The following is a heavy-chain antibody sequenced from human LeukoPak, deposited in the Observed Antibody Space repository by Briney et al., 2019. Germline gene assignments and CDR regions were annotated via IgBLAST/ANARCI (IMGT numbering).Heavy chain of an antibody. D-gene: IGHD3-22*01. V-gene: IGHV3-11*06. CDR1: GFSFSDYY. CDR2: ISCRRSHT. J-gene: IGHJ3*02. Sequence: GGSLRLSRAASGFSFSDYYMSWLRQAPGKGLEGVSYISCRRSHTNYADSVKGRFAISRDNAKNSLYLQMNSLRAEDTAVYYCARDQNYYDSSGYYYLIAFDIWGQGTMVTVSS. CDR3: ARDQNYYDSSGYYYLIAFDI.